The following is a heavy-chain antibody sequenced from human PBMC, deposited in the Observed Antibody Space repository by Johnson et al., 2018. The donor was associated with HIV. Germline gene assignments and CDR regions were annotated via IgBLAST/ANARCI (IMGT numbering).Heavy chain of an antibody. CDR2: ISYYGSNK. J-gene: IGHJ3*02. V-gene: IGHV3-30*03. CDR3: TTERGDPLIGADAFDI. Sequence: QVQLVESGGGLVQPGGSLRLSCVASRLTLSDSYMSWIRQAPGKGLEWVAVISYYGSNKYYADSVKGRFTISRDNSKNTLYLQMNSLKTEDTAVYYCTTERGDPLIGADAFDIWGQGTMVTVSS. D-gene: IGHD3-16*01. CDR1: RLTLSDSY.